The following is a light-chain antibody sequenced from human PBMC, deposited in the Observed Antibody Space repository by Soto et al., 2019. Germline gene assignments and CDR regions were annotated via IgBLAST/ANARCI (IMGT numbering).Light chain of an antibody. CDR2: GAS. V-gene: IGKV3-20*01. CDR1: QSVSSSY. CDR3: QQYGSSPWT. J-gene: IGKJ1*01. Sequence: EIVLTQSPGTLSLSLGERATLSCRASQSVSSSYLAWYQQKPGQAPWLLIYGASGRATGIPDRFSGSGSGTDFTLTISRLEPEDFAVYYCQQYGSSPWTFGQGTKVEIK.